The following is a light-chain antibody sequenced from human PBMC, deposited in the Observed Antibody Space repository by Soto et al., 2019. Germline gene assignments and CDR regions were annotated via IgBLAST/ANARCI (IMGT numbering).Light chain of an antibody. CDR2: GAS. CDR1: QSVSSK. CDR3: QHYDEWPWT. J-gene: IGKJ1*01. Sequence: EILMTQSPATLSVSPGGRAALSCRASQSVSSKVAWYQQKPGQAPRLLIFGASTRAAGIPARFSGSGSGTDFTLTISSLQSEDFAVYHCQHYDEWPWTFGQGTKV. V-gene: IGKV3-15*01.